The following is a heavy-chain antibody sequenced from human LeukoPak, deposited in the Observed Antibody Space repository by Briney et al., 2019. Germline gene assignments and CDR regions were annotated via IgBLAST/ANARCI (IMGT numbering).Heavy chain of an antibody. Sequence: GGSLRLSCATSAFTFSSSAMSWVRQAPGKGLEWVSAISSDGGNTYYADSVKGRFTISRDNSRNTLYLQMNSLRAEDTAVYYCARDAARYGSGWYYDFWGQGTLVAVSS. CDR1: AFTFSSSA. D-gene: IGHD6-19*01. V-gene: IGHV3-23*01. J-gene: IGHJ4*02. CDR2: ISSDGGNT. CDR3: ARDAARYGSGWYYDF.